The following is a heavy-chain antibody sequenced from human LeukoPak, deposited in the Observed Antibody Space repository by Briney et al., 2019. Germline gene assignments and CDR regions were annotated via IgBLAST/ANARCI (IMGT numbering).Heavy chain of an antibody. CDR1: GYTFTSYG. CDR3: ARPQQPYGSGSYPYFDY. J-gene: IGHJ4*02. D-gene: IGHD3-10*01. Sequence: ASVKVSCKASGYTFTSYGISWVRQAPGQGLEWMGWISAYNGNTNYAQKFQGRVTMTRDTSTYTVYMELSSLGSEDTAVYYCARPQQPYGSGSYPYFDYWGQGTLVTVSS. V-gene: IGHV1-18*01. CDR2: ISAYNGNT.